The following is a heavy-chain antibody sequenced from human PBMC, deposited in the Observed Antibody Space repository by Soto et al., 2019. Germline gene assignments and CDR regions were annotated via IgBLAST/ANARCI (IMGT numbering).Heavy chain of an antibody. CDR1: GFTFNSYA. CDR2: ISASGDST. Sequence: GGSLRLSCAASGFTFNSYAMSWVRQAPGKGLEWVSAISASGDSTYYADAVKGRFTISRDNSKNTLYLEMNSLRAEDTALYYCATTVTTHYYYGMDVWGQGTTVTV. CDR3: ATTVTTHYYYGMDV. D-gene: IGHD4-17*01. J-gene: IGHJ6*02. V-gene: IGHV3-23*01.